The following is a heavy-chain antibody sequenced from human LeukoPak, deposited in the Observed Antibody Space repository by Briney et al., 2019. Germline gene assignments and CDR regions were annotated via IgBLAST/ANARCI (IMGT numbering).Heavy chain of an antibody. CDR2: IRSKAYGGTT. V-gene: IGHV3-49*04. D-gene: IGHD6-13*01. Sequence: PGGSLRLSCTASGFTFGDYGMTWVRQAPGKGLEWVGFIRSKAYGGTTKYAASVKGRFTISRDDSKSIAYLQMNSLKTEDTAVYYCSASIAAAGCYDYYGMDVWSQGTTVTVSS. J-gene: IGHJ6*02. CDR3: SASIAAAGCYDYYGMDV. CDR1: GFTFGDYG.